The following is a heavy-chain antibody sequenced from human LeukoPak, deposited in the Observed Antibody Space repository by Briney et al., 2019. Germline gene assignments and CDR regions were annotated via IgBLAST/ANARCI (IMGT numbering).Heavy chain of an antibody. V-gene: IGHV4-39*07. CDR1: GGSISSYY. Sequence: SETLSLTCTVSGGSISSYYWGWIRQPPGKGLEWIGSIYYSGSTYYNPSLKSRVTISVDTSKNQFSLKLSSVTAADTAVYYCAREGGSSRGYRLWGQGTLVTVSS. D-gene: IGHD5-18*01. CDR2: IYYSGST. CDR3: AREGGSSRGYRL. J-gene: IGHJ4*02.